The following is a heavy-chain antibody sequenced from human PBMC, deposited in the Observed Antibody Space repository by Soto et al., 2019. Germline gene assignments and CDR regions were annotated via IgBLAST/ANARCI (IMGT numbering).Heavy chain of an antibody. V-gene: IGHV2-5*01. D-gene: IGHD1-7*01. CDR2: IYWNDDK. Sequence: SGPTLVKPTQTLTLTCTFSGFSLSTSGVGVGWIRQPPGKALEWLALIYWNDDKRYSPSLKSRLTITKDTSKNQVVLTMTNMDPVDTATYYCAHGLRTTGSPLASSSYYFDYWGQGTLVTVSS. CDR1: GFSLSTSGVG. CDR3: AHGLRTTGSPLASSSYYFDY. J-gene: IGHJ4*02.